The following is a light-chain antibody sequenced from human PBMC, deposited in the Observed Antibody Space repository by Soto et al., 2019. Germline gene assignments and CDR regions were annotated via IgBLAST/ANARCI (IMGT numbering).Light chain of an antibody. V-gene: IGLV2-14*01. Sequence: QSVLTQPASVSGSPGQSITISCTGTSSDVGGYNSVSWYRQDPGKAPKLTIYDVTYRPSGVSNRFSGSKSGNTASLTISGLQSQDEAAYHCSSFTSSINYVLGNGTKVT. J-gene: IGLJ1*01. CDR2: DVT. CDR3: SSFTSSINYV. CDR1: SSDVGGYNS.